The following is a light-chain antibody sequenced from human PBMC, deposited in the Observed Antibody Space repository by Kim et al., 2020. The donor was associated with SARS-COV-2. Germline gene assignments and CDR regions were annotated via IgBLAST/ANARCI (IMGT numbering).Light chain of an antibody. CDR1: QSISSY. J-gene: IGKJ3*01. V-gene: IGKV1-39*01. CDR3: QQSYSTPGT. Sequence: ASVGDRVTITCRASQSISSYLNWYQQKPGKATKLLIYAASSLQSGVPSRFSGSGSGTDFTLTISSLQPEDFATYYCQQSYSTPGTFGPGTKVDIK. CDR2: AAS.